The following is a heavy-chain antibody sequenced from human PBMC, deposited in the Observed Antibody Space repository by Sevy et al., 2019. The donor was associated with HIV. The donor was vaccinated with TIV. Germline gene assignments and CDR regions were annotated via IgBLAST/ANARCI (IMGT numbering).Heavy chain of an antibody. CDR3: ARVCGSYETRAGYYYYYGMDV. Sequence: GGSLRLSCAASGFTFSSYGMHWVRRAPGKGLEWVAVIWYDGSNKYYADSVKGRFTISRDNSKNTLYLQMNSLRAEDTAVYYCARVCGSYETRAGYYYYYGMDVWGQGTTVTVSS. V-gene: IGHV3-33*01. CDR1: GFTFSSYG. D-gene: IGHD5-12*01. J-gene: IGHJ6*02. CDR2: IWYDGSNK.